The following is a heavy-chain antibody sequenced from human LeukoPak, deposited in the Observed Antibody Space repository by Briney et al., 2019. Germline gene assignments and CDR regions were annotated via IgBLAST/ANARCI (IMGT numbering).Heavy chain of an antibody. Sequence: GGSLTLLCALCGLTLNIYWMRWARHAPGGGRKWVANIKQDGSERYYLDSVKDRLTISRDNAKNPLYLQVNSLRAENTAGYNCARSQRRLDYWGQGTLVTVSS. D-gene: IGHD6-25*01. CDR2: IKQDGSER. CDR1: GLTLNIYW. V-gene: IGHV3-7*01. CDR3: ARSQRRLDY. J-gene: IGHJ4*02.